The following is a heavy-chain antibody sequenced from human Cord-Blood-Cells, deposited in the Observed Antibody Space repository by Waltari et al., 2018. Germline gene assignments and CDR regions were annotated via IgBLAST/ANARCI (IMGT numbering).Heavy chain of an antibody. J-gene: IGHJ3*02. CDR2: IYPGDSDT. CDR1: GYSFTSYW. Sequence: EVQLVQPGAEVKKPRESLKISCTGSGYSFTSYWIGWVRQMPGKGLEWMGIIYPGDSDTRYSPSFQGQVTISADKSISTAYLQWSSLKASDTAMYYCASPRDPQSDAFDIWGQGTMVTVSS. V-gene: IGHV5-51*01. CDR3: ASPRDPQSDAFDI.